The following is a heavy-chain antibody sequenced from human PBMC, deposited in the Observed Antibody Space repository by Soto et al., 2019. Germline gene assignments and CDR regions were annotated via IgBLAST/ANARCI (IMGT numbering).Heavy chain of an antibody. CDR3: ARHREGYSSGWYPDY. CDR1: GGSISSSSYY. CDR2: IYYSGST. D-gene: IGHD6-19*01. J-gene: IGHJ4*02. V-gene: IGHV4-39*01. Sequence: CTVSGGSISSSSYYWGWIRQPPGKGLEWIGSIYYSGSTYYNPSLKSRVTISVDTSKNQFSLKLSSVTAADTAVYYCARHREGYSSGWYPDYWGQGTLVTVSS.